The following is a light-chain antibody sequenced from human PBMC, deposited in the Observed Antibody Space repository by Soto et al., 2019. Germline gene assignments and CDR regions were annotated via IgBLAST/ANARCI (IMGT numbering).Light chain of an antibody. CDR1: QSIIDN. J-gene: IGKJ4*01. CDR3: QPYFDWPLP. Sequence: EIVMTQSPATLSVSPGEGVTLSCRASQSIIDNLAWYQQKPGQTPRLLIYDVYSRASGIPARFSGSSSGTDYTLTIRSPRSEDSAVYYCQPYFDWPLPFGGGTNVEI. CDR2: DVY. V-gene: IGKV3-15*01.